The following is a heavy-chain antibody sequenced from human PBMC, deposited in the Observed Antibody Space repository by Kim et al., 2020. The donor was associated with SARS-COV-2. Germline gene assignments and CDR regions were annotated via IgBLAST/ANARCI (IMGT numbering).Heavy chain of an antibody. Sequence: GGSLRLSCTASGFTFGDYAMSWVRQAPGKGLEWVGFIRNKAYGGTTEYAASVKGRFTISRDDSKSIAYLQMNSLKTEDTAVYYCTRYSYGTFDYWGQGTLVTVSS. CDR2: IRNKAYGGTT. D-gene: IGHD5-18*01. CDR1: GFTFGDYA. J-gene: IGHJ4*02. V-gene: IGHV3-49*04. CDR3: TRYSYGTFDY.